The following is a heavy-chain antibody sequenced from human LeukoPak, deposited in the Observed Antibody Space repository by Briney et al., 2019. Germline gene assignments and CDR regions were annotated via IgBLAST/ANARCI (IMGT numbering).Heavy chain of an antibody. CDR2: IRYDGSHK. J-gene: IGHJ5*02. D-gene: IGHD2-15*01. Sequence: GGSLRLSCAASGITFSSCGMHWVRQAPGKGLEWVAFIRYDGSHKYYADSVKGRFTISRDNSKNTLYMQMNSLRSDDTAVYYCARDPNIVVVVAATVRDNWFDPWGQGTLVTVSS. CDR3: ARDPNIVVVVAATVRDNWFDP. V-gene: IGHV3-30*02. CDR1: GITFSSCG.